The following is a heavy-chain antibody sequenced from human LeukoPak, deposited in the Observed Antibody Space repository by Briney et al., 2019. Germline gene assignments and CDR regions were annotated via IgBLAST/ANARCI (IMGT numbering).Heavy chain of an antibody. CDR1: GFTFSSYD. V-gene: IGHV3-13*01. J-gene: IGHJ5*02. Sequence: PGGSLRLSCAASGFTFSSYDMHWVRQATGKGLEWVSAIGTAGDTYYPGSVKGRFTISRENAKNSLCLQMNSLRAGDTAVYYCARGVVAASNWFDPWGQGTLVTVSS. D-gene: IGHD2-15*01. CDR3: ARGVVAASNWFDP. CDR2: IGTAGDT.